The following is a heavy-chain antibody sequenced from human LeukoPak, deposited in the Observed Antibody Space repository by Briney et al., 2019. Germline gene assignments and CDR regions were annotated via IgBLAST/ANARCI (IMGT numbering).Heavy chain of an antibody. Sequence: GASVKVSCKASGYTFTSYAMNWVRQAPGQGLEWMGIINPSGGSTSYAQKFQGRVTMTRDMSTSTVYMELSSLRSEDTAVYYCARVTYYYDSSGYYSGYDYWGQGTLVTVSS. V-gene: IGHV1-46*01. D-gene: IGHD3-22*01. J-gene: IGHJ4*02. CDR2: INPSGGST. CDR3: ARVTYYYDSSGYYSGYDY. CDR1: GYTFTSYA.